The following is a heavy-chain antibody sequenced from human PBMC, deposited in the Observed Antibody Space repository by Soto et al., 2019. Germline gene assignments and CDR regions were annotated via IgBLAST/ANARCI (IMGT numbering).Heavy chain of an antibody. CDR3: ASLSRGAVAGNYFDY. J-gene: IGHJ4*02. D-gene: IGHD6-19*01. V-gene: IGHV1-69*06. CDR1: GGTFSSYA. Sequence: QVQLVQSGAEVKKPGSSVKVSCNASGGTFSSYAISWVRQAPGQGLEWMGGISPIFGTANYAQKFQGRVTITADKSTSTAYMELSSLRSEDTAVYYCASLSRGAVAGNYFDYWGQGTLVTVSS. CDR2: ISPIFGTA.